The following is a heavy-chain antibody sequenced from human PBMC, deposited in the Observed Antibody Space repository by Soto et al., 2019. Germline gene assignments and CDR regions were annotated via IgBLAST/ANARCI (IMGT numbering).Heavy chain of an antibody. D-gene: IGHD2-15*01. Sequence: GGSLRLSCEASGFTFSTYWMSWVRQAPGKGPEWVATIKQDGSDKYYVDSVRGRFTISRDNAESSLYLQMSSLRAEDTAVYYCARGYCSGGSCYSVGTFDYRGQRTLVTVSS. J-gene: IGHJ4*02. CDR1: GFTFSTYW. CDR2: IKQDGSDK. V-gene: IGHV3-7*01. CDR3: ARGYCSGGSCYSVGTFDY.